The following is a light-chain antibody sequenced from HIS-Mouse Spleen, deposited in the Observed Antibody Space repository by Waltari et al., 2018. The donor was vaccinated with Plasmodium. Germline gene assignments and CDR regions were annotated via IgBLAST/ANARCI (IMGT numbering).Light chain of an antibody. V-gene: IGLV2-23*01. CDR2: EGS. J-gene: IGLJ1*01. CDR3: CSYAGSSTYV. Sequence: QSALTQPASVSASPGPSSTIPCTGTSRDFGGTNLVSWYQQHPGKAPKLMIYEGSKRPSGVSNRFSGSKSGNTASLTISGLQAEDEADYYCCSYAGSSTYVFGTGTKVTVL. CDR1: SRDFGGTNL.